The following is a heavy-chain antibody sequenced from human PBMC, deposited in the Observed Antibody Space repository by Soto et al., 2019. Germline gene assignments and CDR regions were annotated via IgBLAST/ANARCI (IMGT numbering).Heavy chain of an antibody. V-gene: IGHV1-18*01. CDR3: ARVWLFPRTSIYDDRNYARFDS. CDR1: GYTFTSYG. CDR2: ISAYNGNT. D-gene: IGHD4-4*01. J-gene: IGHJ4*02. Sequence: QVQLVQSGAEVKKPGASVKVSCKASGYTFTSYGISWVRQAPGQGLEWMGWISAYNGNTNYAQKLQGRVTMTTDTSTSTAYMELRSLRSDDTAVYYCARVWLFPRTSIYDDRNYARFDSWGQGSLVTVSS.